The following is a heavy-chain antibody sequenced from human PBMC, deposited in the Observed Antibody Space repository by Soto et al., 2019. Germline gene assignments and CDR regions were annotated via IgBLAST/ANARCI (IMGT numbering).Heavy chain of an antibody. CDR3: ARDRGSGIVVVPAASYGMDV. D-gene: IGHD2-2*01. CDR2: INAGNGNT. J-gene: IGHJ6*02. V-gene: IGHV1-3*01. Sequence: ASVKVSCKASGYTFTSYAMHWVRQAPGQRLEWMGWINAGNGNTKYSQKFQGRVTITRDTSASTAYMELSSLRSEDTAVYYCARDRGSGIVVVPAASYGMDVWGQGTRVTVSS. CDR1: GYTFTSYA.